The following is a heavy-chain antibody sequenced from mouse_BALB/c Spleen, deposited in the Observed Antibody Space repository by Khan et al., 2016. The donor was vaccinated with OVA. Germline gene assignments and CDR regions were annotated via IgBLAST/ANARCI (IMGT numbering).Heavy chain of an antibody. CDR2: IWSDGST. V-gene: IGHV2-6-1*01. CDR3: ARQPYYHYYIMDY. Sequence: QVQLKESGPGLVAPSQSLSITCTISGFSLTNYGVHWVRQPPGKGLEWLVVIWSDGSTAYYSALNSRLSISKVNSKSQVFLKMNSLQTDDTAMYYCARQPYYHYYIMDYWGQGTSVTVSS. CDR1: GFSLTNYG. D-gene: IGHD2-10*01. J-gene: IGHJ4*01.